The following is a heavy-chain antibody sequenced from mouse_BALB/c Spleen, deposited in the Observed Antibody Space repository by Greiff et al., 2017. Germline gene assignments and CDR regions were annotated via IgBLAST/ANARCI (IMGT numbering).Heavy chain of an antibody. Sequence: QVQLQQSAAELARPGASVKMSCKASGYTFTSYTMHWVKQRPGQGLEWIGYINPSSGYTEYNQKFKDKTTLTADKSSSTAYMQLSSLTSEDSAVYYCARNDYEGWFAYWGQGTLVTVSA. CDR1: GYTFTSYT. J-gene: IGHJ3*01. V-gene: IGHV1-4*02. D-gene: IGHD2-4*01. CDR3: ARNDYEGWFAY. CDR2: INPSSGYT.